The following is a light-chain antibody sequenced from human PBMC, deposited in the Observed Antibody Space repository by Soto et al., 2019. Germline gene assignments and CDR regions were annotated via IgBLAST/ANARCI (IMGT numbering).Light chain of an antibody. CDR2: TTS. Sequence: DIQMAQSPSSVSASVGDRVTITSRARQGINKWLVWYQQKPGKAPKLLIYTTSNLKSGVPSRFSGSGSGTDFTLTISSLQPEDFAAYYCQQCYSFPYTFGQGTKLEIK. J-gene: IGKJ2*01. CDR3: QQCYSFPYT. CDR1: QGINKW. V-gene: IGKV1D-12*01.